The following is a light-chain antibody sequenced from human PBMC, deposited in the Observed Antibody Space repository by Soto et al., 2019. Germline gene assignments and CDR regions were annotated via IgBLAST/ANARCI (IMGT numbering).Light chain of an antibody. Sequence: EIVLTQSPGILSLSPGERASLSCGASQSISSSFLAWYQQKPGQAPRLLIYGASSRATGIPDRFSGTGSETEFSLTISGLQSEDFAVYFCHQYENWPKTFGQGTKVEI. V-gene: IGKV3-20*01. CDR1: QSISSSF. J-gene: IGKJ1*01. CDR3: HQYENWPKT. CDR2: GAS.